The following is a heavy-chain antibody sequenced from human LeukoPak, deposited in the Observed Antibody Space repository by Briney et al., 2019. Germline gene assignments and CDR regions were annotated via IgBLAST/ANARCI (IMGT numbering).Heavy chain of an antibody. V-gene: IGHV3-30*02. CDR2: IRYDGSNK. CDR3: AKGFDYYMDV. CDR1: GFIFSSYG. Sequence: PGGSLRLSCGASGFIFSSYGMHWVRQAPGKGLEWVAFIRYDGSNKDYADSVKGRFTFSRDNSKNTLYLQMNSLRAEDTAIYYCAKGFDYYMDVWGKGTTVTVSS. J-gene: IGHJ6*03.